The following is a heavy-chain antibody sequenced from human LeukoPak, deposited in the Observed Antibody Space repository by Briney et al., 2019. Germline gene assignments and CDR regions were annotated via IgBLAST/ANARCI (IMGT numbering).Heavy chain of an antibody. CDR2: INPSSGAT. Sequence: ASVKVSFKTSGYTFTSYYIHWVRHAPGQGLEWMGIINPSSGATNYAQKFQGRVTMTRDTSTSTVYMELSSQRSEDTAVYYCARATNFYYYYGMDVWGQGTTVTVSS. CDR3: ARATNFYYYYGMDV. J-gene: IGHJ6*02. D-gene: IGHD1-26*01. CDR1: GYTFTSYY. V-gene: IGHV1-46*01.